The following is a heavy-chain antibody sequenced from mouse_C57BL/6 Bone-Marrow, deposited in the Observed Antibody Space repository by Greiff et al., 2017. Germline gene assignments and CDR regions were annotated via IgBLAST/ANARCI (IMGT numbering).Heavy chain of an antibody. J-gene: IGHJ4*01. CDR1: GYTFASCE. D-gene: IGHD2-13*01. CDR3: TCWGLRTLYCAMDD. CDR2: GYPEAWCT. Sequence: QVQLQQSGAELVRPGASVTLSCKASGYTFASCEMHWVKQTPVHGLEWIWSGYPEAWCTAYNQKFKGKAILTADKSSRTAYMELRSLTYEDSADYYSTCWGLRTLYCAMDDWGKGTSVTVSS. V-gene: IGHV1-15*01.